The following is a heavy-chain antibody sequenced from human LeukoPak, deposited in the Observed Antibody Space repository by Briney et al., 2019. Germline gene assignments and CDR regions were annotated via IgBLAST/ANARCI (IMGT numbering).Heavy chain of an antibody. CDR3: ARMADKLDY. J-gene: IGHJ4*02. CDR2: FDPEDGET. CDR1: GYTLTELS. Sequence: GASVKVSCKVSGYTLTELSMHWVRQAPGKGLEWMGGFDPEDGETIYAQKFQGRVTMTRDTSTSTVYMELSSLRSEDTAVYYCARMADKLDYWGQGTLVTVSS. D-gene: IGHD5-24*01. V-gene: IGHV1-24*01.